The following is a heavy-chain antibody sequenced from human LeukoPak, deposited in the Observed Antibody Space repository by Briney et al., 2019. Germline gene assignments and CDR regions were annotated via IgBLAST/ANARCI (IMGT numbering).Heavy chain of an antibody. CDR1: GFTFSNHG. V-gene: IGHV3-33*03. CDR3: AKDYYPHLTIPNSFAGEY. D-gene: IGHD2/OR15-2a*01. CDR2: IWSDGR. J-gene: IGHJ4*02. Sequence: GRSLRLSCTASGFTFSNHGIHWVRRAPGKGLEWVAVIWSDGRSADSVKGRFTISRDNSKNTVHLQMTGLRVEDTAVYYCAKDYYPHLTIPNSFAGEYWGQGTLVTVSS.